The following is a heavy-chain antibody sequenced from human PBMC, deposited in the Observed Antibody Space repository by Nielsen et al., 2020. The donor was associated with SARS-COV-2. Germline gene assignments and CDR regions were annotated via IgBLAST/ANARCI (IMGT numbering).Heavy chain of an antibody. CDR3: ARGNCSGTTCYGLDY. J-gene: IGHJ4*02. CDR2: INPGNGDT. CDR1: GYTFTSYD. D-gene: IGHD2-15*01. V-gene: IGHV1-3*01. Sequence: ASVKVSCKASGYTFTSYDINWVRQATGQGLEWVGWINPGNGDTKYSQKFQGRVSLTRDTPATTAYMELSSLRSEDTGVYFCARGNCSGTTCYGLDYWGQGTLVSVSS.